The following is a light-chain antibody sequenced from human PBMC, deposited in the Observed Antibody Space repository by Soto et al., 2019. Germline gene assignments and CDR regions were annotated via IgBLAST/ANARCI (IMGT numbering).Light chain of an antibody. Sequence: EIVMTQSPATLSVSPGXRATLSCRASQSVSSDLAWYQQKPGQAPRFLISGASTRATGIPARFSGSGSGTEFTLTISSLQSEDFAVYYCQQYNNWPWTFGQGTKVDIK. CDR3: QQYNNWPWT. CDR2: GAS. V-gene: IGKV3-15*01. CDR1: QSVSSD. J-gene: IGKJ1*01.